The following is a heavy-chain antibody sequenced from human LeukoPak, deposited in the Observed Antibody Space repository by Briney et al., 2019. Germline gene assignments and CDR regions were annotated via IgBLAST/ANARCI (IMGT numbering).Heavy chain of an antibody. V-gene: IGHV1-8*03. CDR2: MNPNSGNT. D-gene: IGHD3-3*01. Sequence: XSVKVSCKASGYTFTSYDINWVRQATGQGLEWMGWMNPNSGNTGYAQKFQGRVTITRNTSISTAYMELSSLRSEDTAVYYCARGNYDFWSSAFDIWGQGTMVTVSS. CDR3: ARGNYDFWSSAFDI. J-gene: IGHJ3*02. CDR1: GYTFTSYD.